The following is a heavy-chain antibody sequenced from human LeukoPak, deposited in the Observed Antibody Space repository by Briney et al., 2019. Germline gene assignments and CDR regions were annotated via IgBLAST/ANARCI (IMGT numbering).Heavy chain of an antibody. Sequence: GGSLRLSCAASGFTFSSYGIHWVRQAPGKGLEWVAVISYDGSNKYYADSVKGRFTISRDNSKNTLYLQMNSLRAEDTAVYYCANVVGDYWGQGTLVTVSS. CDR1: GFTFSSYG. CDR3: ANVVGDY. J-gene: IGHJ4*02. CDR2: ISYDGSNK. V-gene: IGHV3-30*18. D-gene: IGHD2-21*01.